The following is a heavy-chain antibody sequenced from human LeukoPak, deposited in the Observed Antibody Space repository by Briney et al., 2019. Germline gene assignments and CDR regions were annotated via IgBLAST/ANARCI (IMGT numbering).Heavy chain of an antibody. J-gene: IGHJ4*02. Sequence: GGSLRLSCAASGFTFSSYSMNWVRQAPGKGLEWVSSISSSSSYIYYADSVKGRSTISRDNAKNSLYLQMNSLRAEDTAVYYCARDLRVVVAAQFNPDYWGQGTLVTVSS. CDR3: ARDLRVVVAAQFNPDY. CDR2: ISSSSSYI. CDR1: GFTFSSYS. V-gene: IGHV3-21*01. D-gene: IGHD2-15*01.